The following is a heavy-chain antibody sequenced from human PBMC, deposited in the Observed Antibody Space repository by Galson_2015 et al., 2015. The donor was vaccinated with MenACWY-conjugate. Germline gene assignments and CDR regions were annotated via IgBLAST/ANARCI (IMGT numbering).Heavy chain of an antibody. J-gene: IGHJ4*02. Sequence: SLRLSCAASGFTLSSYAMSWVRQAPGKGLEWVSAISGSGGSTYYADSVKGRFTISRDNSKNTLYLQMNSLRAEDTAVYYCAKDGGKAMAKGFGYWGQGTLVTVSS. CDR3: AKDGGKAMAKGFGY. CDR2: ISGSGGST. CDR1: GFTLSSYA. V-gene: IGHV3-23*01. D-gene: IGHD5-18*01.